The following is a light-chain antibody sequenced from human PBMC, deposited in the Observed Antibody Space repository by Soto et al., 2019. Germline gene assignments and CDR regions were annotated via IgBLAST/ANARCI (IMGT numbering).Light chain of an antibody. V-gene: IGKV2-28*01. J-gene: IGKJ5*01. CDR2: FGS. Sequence: DIVLTQSPLSLTVTPGEPASISCTSSESLLHRNGNTLLDWYLQKPGQSPQLLIYFGSNRAPGVPDRFSGSGSGTDFTLKINRVEAEDVGTYYCMQALQSLTFGQGTRLEIK. CDR3: MQALQSLT. CDR1: ESLLHRNGNTL.